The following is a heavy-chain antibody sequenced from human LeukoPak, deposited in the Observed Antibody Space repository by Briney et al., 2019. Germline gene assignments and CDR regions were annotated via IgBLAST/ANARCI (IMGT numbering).Heavy chain of an antibody. CDR3: SRESGAFCPFGY. V-gene: IGHV4-39*07. CDR2: IYYSGST. D-gene: IGHD1-26*01. J-gene: IGHJ4*02. Sequence: SETLSLTCTVFGGFISSSTYYWGWIRQPPGKGLEWIASIYYSGSTYYNPSLNSRVTMSLDESKNQLSLNLTSVTAADTAIYYCSRESGAFCPFGYWGQGTLVTVPP. CDR1: GGFISSSTYY.